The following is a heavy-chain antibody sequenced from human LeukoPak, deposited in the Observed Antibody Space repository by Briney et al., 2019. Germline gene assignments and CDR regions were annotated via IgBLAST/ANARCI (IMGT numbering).Heavy chain of an antibody. D-gene: IGHD3-22*01. CDR1: GFTFSSYA. J-gene: IGHJ4*02. Sequence: GGSLRLSCAASGFTFSSYAMSWVRQAPGKGLEWVSAISGSGGSTYYADSVKGRFTISRDNSKNTLYLQMNSLRAEDTAVYYCAKRHYYDSRGYYYPYYFDHWGRGTLVTVSS. V-gene: IGHV3-23*01. CDR2: ISGSGGST. CDR3: AKRHYYDSRGYYYPYYFDH.